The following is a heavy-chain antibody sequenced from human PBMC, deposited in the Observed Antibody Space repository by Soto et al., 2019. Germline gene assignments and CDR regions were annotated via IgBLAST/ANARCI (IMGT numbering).Heavy chain of an antibody. J-gene: IGHJ4*02. V-gene: IGHV3-21*05. Sequence: KPGGSLRLSCAASGFSFSDYSMNWARQAPGKGLEWISHISSSGSYIFYADSVKGRFTVSKDNAKNSLFLQMNSLRAEDSAVYYCARERTEPYGLIDSWGQGTQVTVSS. CDR2: ISSSGSYI. CDR3: ARERTEPYGLIDS. D-gene: IGHD3-3*01. CDR1: GFSFSDYS.